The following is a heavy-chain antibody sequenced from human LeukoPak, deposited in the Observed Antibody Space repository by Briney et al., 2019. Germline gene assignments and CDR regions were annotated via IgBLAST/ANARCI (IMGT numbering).Heavy chain of an antibody. CDR1: GYTFTSYA. Sequence: ASVKVSCKASGYTFTSYAMHWVRQAPGQRLEWMGWINAGNGNTKYSQKFQGRVTITRDTSASTAYMELSSLRSEDTAVYYCARDSYGRDWLSPTNWFDPWGQGTLVTVSS. J-gene: IGHJ5*02. D-gene: IGHD3/OR15-3a*01. CDR3: ARDSYGRDWLSPTNWFDP. CDR2: INAGNGNT. V-gene: IGHV1-3*01.